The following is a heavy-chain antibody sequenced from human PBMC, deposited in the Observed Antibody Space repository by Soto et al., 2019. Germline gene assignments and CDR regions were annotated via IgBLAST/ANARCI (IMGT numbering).Heavy chain of an antibody. CDR2: TYYRSKWYN. J-gene: IGHJ6*02. CDR3: ARAHSTAGYYYYYGMDV. CDR1: GDSDSSNSAA. Sequence: SQTLSLTCAISGDSDSSNSAAWNWIRQSPSRGLEWLGRTYYRSKWYNDYAVSVKSRIAINPDTSKNQFSLQLNSVTPEDTAVYYCARAHSTAGYYYYYGMDVWGQGTTVTVSS. V-gene: IGHV6-1*01. D-gene: IGHD2-15*01.